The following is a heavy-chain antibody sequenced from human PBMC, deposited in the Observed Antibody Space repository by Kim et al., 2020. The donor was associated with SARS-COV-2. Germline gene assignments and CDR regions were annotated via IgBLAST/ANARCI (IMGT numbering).Heavy chain of an antibody. V-gene: IGHV4-31*03. J-gene: IGHJ6*02. CDR3: ARGGPGSSSSGPYYYYYGMDV. CDR2: IYYSGST. Sequence: SETLSLTCTVSGGSISSGGYYWSWIRQHPGKGLEWIGYIYYSGSTYYNPSLKSRVTISVDTSKNQFSLKLSSVTAADTAVYYCARGGPGSSSSGPYYYYYGMDVWGQGTTVTVSS. D-gene: IGHD6-6*01. CDR1: GGSISSGGYY.